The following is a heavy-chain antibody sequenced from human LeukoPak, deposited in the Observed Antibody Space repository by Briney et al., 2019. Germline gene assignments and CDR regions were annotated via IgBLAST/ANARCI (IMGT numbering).Heavy chain of an antibody. V-gene: IGHV3-15*01. Sequence: PGGSLRLSCAASGFTFSNARMSWVRQAPGKGLEWVGRIKSKTDGGTTDYAAPVKGRFTISRDDSKNTLYLQMNSLKTEDTAVYYCTTDLGVATITDYYYYYMDVWGKGTTVTVSS. J-gene: IGHJ6*03. CDR2: IKSKTDGGTT. D-gene: IGHD5-12*01. CDR1: GFTFSNAR. CDR3: TTDLGVATITDYYYYYMDV.